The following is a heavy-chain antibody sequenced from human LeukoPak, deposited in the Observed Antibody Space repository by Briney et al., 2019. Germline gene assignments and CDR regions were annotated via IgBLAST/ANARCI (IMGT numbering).Heavy chain of an antibody. Sequence: ASVKVSCKASGYTFTSYYMHWVRQAPGQGLEWMGIINPSGGSTSYARMFQGRVTMTRDTSTSTVYMELSSLRSEDTAVYYCAREGGGYSYGPNFDYWGQGTLVTVSS. CDR3: AREGGGYSYGPNFDY. CDR1: GYTFTSYY. J-gene: IGHJ4*02. D-gene: IGHD5-18*01. CDR2: INPSGGST. V-gene: IGHV1-46*01.